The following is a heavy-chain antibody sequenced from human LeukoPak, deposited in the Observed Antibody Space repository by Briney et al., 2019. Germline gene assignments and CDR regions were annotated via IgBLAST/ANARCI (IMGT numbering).Heavy chain of an antibody. J-gene: IGHJ4*02. Sequence: SETLSLTCTVSGGSISGYYWSWIRQPPGKGLEWIAYVSYSGSTDYNPSLKGRVTVSVDTSKNQFSLNLNSVTAADTPVYYCARLFHPSFSGNYPFDYWGQGTLVTVSS. CDR3: ARLFHPSFSGNYPFDY. D-gene: IGHD1-26*01. CDR2: VSYSGST. CDR1: GGSISGYY. V-gene: IGHV4-59*01.